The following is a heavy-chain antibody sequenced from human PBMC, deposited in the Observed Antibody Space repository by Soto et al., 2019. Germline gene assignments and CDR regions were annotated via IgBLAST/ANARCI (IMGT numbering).Heavy chain of an antibody. D-gene: IGHD5-18*01. CDR3: TKGTLYSYGYRDWFDP. V-gene: IGHV3-9*01. J-gene: IGHJ5*02. CDR1: GFKFEQYA. Sequence: GGSLRLSCVASGFKFEQYAMSWVRQAPGKGPEWVSGISWNGGSLVYSDSVKGRFTISRDNAKNSLYLQMDDLRTEDTALYYCTKGTLYSYGYRDWFDPCVQGTRVTVSS. CDR2: ISWNGGSL.